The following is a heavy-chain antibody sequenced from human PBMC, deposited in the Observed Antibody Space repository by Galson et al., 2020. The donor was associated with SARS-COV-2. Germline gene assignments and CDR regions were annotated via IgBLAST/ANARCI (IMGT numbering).Heavy chain of an antibody. CDR3: AVRRALDYYDSSGYDY. V-gene: IGHV3-23*01. Sequence: GGPLRLSCAASGFTFSSYAMSWVRQAPGKGPEWVSAISGSGGSTYYADSVKGRFTISRDNSKNTLYLQMNSLRAEDTAVYYGAVRRALDYYDSSGYDYWGQGTLVTVSS. D-gene: IGHD3-22*01. CDR2: ISGSGGST. CDR1: GFTFSSYA. J-gene: IGHJ4*02.